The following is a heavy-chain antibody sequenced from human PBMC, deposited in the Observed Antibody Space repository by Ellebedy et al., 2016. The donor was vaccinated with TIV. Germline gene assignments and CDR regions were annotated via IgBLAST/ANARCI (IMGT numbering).Heavy chain of an antibody. CDR1: GFTFRNFA. Sequence: GGSLRLSCAASGFTFRNFAMTWVRQAPGKGLEWVSSISSSGVSSDYADSVRGRVTISRDNSKSTLYLQMDSLRADDSAEYYSAKLDSSGYYYGRLDYWGQGTLVTVSS. CDR2: ISSSGVSS. CDR3: AKLDSSGYYYGRLDY. D-gene: IGHD3-22*01. J-gene: IGHJ4*02. V-gene: IGHV3-23*01.